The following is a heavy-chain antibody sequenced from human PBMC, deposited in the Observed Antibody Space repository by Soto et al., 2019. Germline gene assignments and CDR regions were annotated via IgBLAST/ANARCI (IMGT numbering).Heavy chain of an antibody. CDR3: ARDRVSFWSGYSLDH. Sequence: QVQLVESGGGVVQPGTSLRLSCAASGFTFRSYAMYWVRQAPGKGLEWVAVISYDESNKYYADSVKGRLTISRDNSKNTLYLQMNSPRTEDTAIYYCARDRVSFWSGYSLDHWGQGTLVTVSS. CDR1: GFTFRSYA. V-gene: IGHV3-30-3*01. J-gene: IGHJ4*02. CDR2: ISYDESNK. D-gene: IGHD3-3*01.